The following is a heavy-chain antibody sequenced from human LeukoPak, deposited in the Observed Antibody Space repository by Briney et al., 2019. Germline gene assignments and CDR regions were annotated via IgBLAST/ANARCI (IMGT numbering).Heavy chain of an antibody. V-gene: IGHV3-7*01. J-gene: IGHJ4*02. CDR2: IKQDGSAK. Sequence: GGSLRLSCTASGFTFSDYWMTWVRQAPGKGLEWVANIKQDGSAKYYVDSVKGRFTISRDNAKNSLYLQMDSLRVEDTATYYCARWRGSTSERSDYWGQGTLVTVSP. CDR1: GFTFSDYW. CDR3: ARWRGSTSERSDY. D-gene: IGHD2-2*01.